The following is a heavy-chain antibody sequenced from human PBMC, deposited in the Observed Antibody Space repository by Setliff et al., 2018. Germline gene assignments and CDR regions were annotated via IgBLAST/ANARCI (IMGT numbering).Heavy chain of an antibody. J-gene: IGHJ4*01. CDR2: ISYSGTP. Sequence: SETLSLTCTVSDDSFNSSRYYWGWIRQAPGSGLEWIGSISYSGTPYYNASVESRVTISIDTSRNQFSLELRSVTVADTATYYCVRPGGTTVVARHFDYWGSGILVTVSS. D-gene: IGHD2-15*01. CDR1: DDSFNSSRYY. CDR3: VRPGGTTVVARHFDY. V-gene: IGHV4-39*01.